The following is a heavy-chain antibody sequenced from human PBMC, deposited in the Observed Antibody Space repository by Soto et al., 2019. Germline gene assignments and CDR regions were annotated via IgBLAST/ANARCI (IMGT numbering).Heavy chain of an antibody. CDR2: ISPSTSHI. D-gene: IGHD2-15*01. V-gene: IGHV3-21*01. CDR1: GFTFSSCT. CDR3: SGCSGGACHQNYGMDV. Sequence: GGSLRLSCAVSGFTFSSCTMNWVRQAPGRGLEWVSSISPSTSHIYYADSVKGRFTISRDNAKNSLFLQMNSLRAEDTAVYYCSGCSGGACHQNYGMDVWGQGTTVTVSS. J-gene: IGHJ6*02.